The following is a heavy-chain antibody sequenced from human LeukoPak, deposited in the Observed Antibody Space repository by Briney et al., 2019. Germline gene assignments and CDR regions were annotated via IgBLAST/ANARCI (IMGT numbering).Heavy chain of an antibody. CDR1: GLTVSSNY. D-gene: IGHD2-15*01. V-gene: IGHV3-23*01. CDR2: ISGSGGST. CDR3: AKGGVVHAFDI. J-gene: IGHJ3*02. Sequence: PGGSLRLSCAASGLTVSSNYMNWVRQAPGKGLEWVSAISGSGGSTYYADSVKGRFTISRDNSKNTLYLQMNSLRAEDTAVYYCAKGGVVHAFDIWGQGTMVTVSS.